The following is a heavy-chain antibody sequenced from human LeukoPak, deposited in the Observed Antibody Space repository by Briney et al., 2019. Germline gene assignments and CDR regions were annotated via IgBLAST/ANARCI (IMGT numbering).Heavy chain of an antibody. CDR1: GFTFSSYY. J-gene: IGHJ3*02. Sequence: GGSLRLSCAASGFTFSSYYMNWVRQAPGKGLEWVANIRQDGSDKYYVDSVKGRFTISRDNANNSLYLQLNSLRAEDTAVYYCARARRRFTMIGPHDAFDIWGQGTMVTVSS. V-gene: IGHV3-7*03. CDR2: IRQDGSDK. D-gene: IGHD3-22*01. CDR3: ARARRRFTMIGPHDAFDI.